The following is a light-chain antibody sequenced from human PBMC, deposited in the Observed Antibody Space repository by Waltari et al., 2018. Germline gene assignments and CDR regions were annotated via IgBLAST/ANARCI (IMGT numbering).Light chain of an antibody. CDR3: QQGNSWPWT. Sequence: EIVMTQSPATLSVSPGERATLSCRASQSVGTHLAWYQQRPGQASRLLIYGASTRATGIPARFSGSGSGTDFILTISSLQSEDFAVYHCQQGNSWPWTFGQGTKVEIK. CDR2: GAS. V-gene: IGKV3-15*01. CDR1: QSVGTH. J-gene: IGKJ1*01.